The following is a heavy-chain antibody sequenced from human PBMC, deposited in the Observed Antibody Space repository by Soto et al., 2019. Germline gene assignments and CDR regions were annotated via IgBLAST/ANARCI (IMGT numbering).Heavy chain of an antibody. CDR2: INAGNGNT. D-gene: IGHD3-10*01. J-gene: IGHJ6*02. CDR3: ARDLITMVRGVTDYYYGMDV. CDR1: GYTFTSYA. V-gene: IGHV1-3*01. Sequence: ASVKVSCKASGYTFTSYAMHWVRQAPGQRLEWMGWINAGNGNTKYSQKFQGRVTITRDTSASTAYMELRSLRSDDTAVYYCARDLITMVRGVTDYYYGMDVWGQGTTVTVS.